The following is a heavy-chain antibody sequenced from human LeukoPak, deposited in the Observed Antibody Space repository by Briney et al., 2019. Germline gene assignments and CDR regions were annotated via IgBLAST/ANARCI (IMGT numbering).Heavy chain of an antibody. V-gene: IGHV3-23*01. CDR3: AKDPYSGQQFVRAFDY. CDR2: ISGSSINT. J-gene: IGHJ4*02. Sequence: PGGSLRLSCAASGFAFGSHVMSWVRQAPGKGLQWVSTISGSSINTYYADSVKGRFTISRDNSKSTLYLQMNSLTAEDTAVYYCAKDPYSGQQFVRAFDYWGQGTRVTVSS. CDR1: GFAFGSHV. D-gene: IGHD6-6*01.